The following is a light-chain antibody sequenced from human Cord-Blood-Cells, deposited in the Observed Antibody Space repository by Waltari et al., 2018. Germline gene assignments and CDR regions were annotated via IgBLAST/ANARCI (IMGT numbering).Light chain of an antibody. CDR2: QDS. CDR1: QLGDKY. Sequence: SYELTQPPSVSLSPGQTASLPGSGEQLGDKYACWYQQKPGQSPVLVIYQDSKRPPGIPERFSGSNSGNTATLTISGTQAMDEADYYCQAWDSSTNWVFGGGTKLTVL. CDR3: QAWDSSTNWV. V-gene: IGLV3-1*01. J-gene: IGLJ3*02.